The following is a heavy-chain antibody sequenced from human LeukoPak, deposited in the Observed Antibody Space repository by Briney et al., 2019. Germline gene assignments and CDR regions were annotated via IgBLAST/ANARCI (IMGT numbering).Heavy chain of an antibody. D-gene: IGHD4-17*01. CDR1: GYTFTSYG. Sequence: ASVKVSCTASGYTFTSYGISWVRQAPGQGLEWMGWISAYNGNTNYAQKLQGRVTMTTDTSTSTAYMELRSLRSDDTAVYYCARDESYDYGYYVQPLASALDVWGKGTTVTVSS. CDR2: ISAYNGNT. J-gene: IGHJ6*04. V-gene: IGHV1-18*01. CDR3: ARDESYDYGYYVQPLASALDV.